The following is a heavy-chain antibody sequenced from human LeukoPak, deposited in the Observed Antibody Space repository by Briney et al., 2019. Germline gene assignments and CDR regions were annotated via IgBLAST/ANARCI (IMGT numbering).Heavy chain of an antibody. CDR1: GFTFDDYA. CDR2: ISWNSGSI. CDR3: AKDLGGSFRGGWFDP. J-gene: IGHJ5*02. Sequence: GGSLRLSCAASGFTFDDYAMHWVRQAPGKGLEWVSGISWNSGSIGYADSVKGRFTISRDNAKNSLYLQMNSLRAEDTALYYCAKDLGGSFRGGWFDPWGQGTLVTVSS. D-gene: IGHD2-15*01. V-gene: IGHV3-9*01.